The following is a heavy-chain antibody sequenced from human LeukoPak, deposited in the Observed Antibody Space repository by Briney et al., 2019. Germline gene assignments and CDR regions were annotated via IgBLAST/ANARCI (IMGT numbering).Heavy chain of an antibody. Sequence: GGSLRLSCAAYGFTFSSYSINWVRQAPGKGLEWVADISGSSDDLHYADSVTGRFTISRDNAKDSVYLQMNSLRVEDTAVYYCARDSGRYGYYMDVWGKGTTVTVSS. CDR1: GFTFSSYS. J-gene: IGHJ6*04. D-gene: IGHD1-26*01. V-gene: IGHV3-48*01. CDR2: ISGSSDDL. CDR3: ARDSGRYGYYMDV.